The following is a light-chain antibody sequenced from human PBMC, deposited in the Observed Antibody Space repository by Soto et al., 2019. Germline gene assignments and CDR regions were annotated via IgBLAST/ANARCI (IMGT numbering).Light chain of an antibody. CDR1: QSVSSSY. Sequence: EIVLTQSPGTLSLSPGERATLSCRASQSVSSSYLAWYQQKPGQAPRLLIYGASSRATDIPDRFSGSGSGTDFTLIISRLEPEDFAVYYCQQWFTFSPGTKVDIK. CDR3: QQWFT. CDR2: GAS. J-gene: IGKJ3*01. V-gene: IGKV3-20*01.